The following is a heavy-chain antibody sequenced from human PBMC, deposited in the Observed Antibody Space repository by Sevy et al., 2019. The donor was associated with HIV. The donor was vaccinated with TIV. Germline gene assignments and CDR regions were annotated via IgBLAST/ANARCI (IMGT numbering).Heavy chain of an antibody. CDR3: AADSVLLKGRYYDSSGYYLHY. CDR2: FDPEDGET. J-gene: IGHJ4*02. D-gene: IGHD3-22*01. V-gene: IGHV1-24*01. Sequence: ASVKVSCKVSGYIFTELSMHWVRQAPGKGLEWMGGFDPEDGETIYSQKFQGRVTMTEDTSTDKASMDLSSLRSEDTAVDYCAADSVLLKGRYYDSSGYYLHYWGQGTLVTVSS. CDR1: GYIFTELS.